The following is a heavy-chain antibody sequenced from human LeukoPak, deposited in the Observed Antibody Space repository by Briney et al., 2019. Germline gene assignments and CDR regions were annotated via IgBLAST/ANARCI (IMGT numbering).Heavy chain of an antibody. CDR2: INHSGST. D-gene: IGHD5-18*01. V-gene: IGHV4-34*01. CDR3: ASYTAGGGGLDY. Sequence: NPSETLSLTCAVYGGSFSGYYWSWIRQPPGKGLEWIGEINHSGSTNYNPSLKSRVTISVDTSKNQFSLKLSSVTAADTAVYYCASYTAGGGGLDYWGQGTPVTVSS. J-gene: IGHJ4*02. CDR1: GGSFSGYY.